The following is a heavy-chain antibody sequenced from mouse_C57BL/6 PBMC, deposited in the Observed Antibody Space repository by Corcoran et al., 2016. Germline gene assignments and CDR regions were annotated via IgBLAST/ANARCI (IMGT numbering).Heavy chain of an antibody. CDR3: ARSPAQATLYAMDY. D-gene: IGHD3-2*02. J-gene: IGHJ4*01. Sequence: QIQLVQSGPQLKKPGETVKISCRASGDTFTTNGMSWVKPAPGKGLKWMGWINTYSGVPTYADDFKGRFAFSLETSASTAYLQINNLKNEDTATYFCARSPAQATLYAMDYWGQGTSVTVS. V-gene: IGHV9-3*01. CDR1: GDTFTTNG. CDR2: INTYSGVP.